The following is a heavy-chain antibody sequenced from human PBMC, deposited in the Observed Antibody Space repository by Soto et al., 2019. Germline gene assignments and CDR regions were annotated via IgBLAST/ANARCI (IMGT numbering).Heavy chain of an antibody. CDR3: ARRGPGTYFDD. V-gene: IGHV3-23*01. CDR1: GFTFSSYA. Sequence: GGSLRLSCAASGFTFSSYAMNWVRQAPGKGLEWVSVISGSGGSTYYADSVKGRFTISRDNSKNTLYLQMNSLRAEDTAVYYCARRGPGTYFDDWGQGALVTVSS. D-gene: IGHD6-13*01. J-gene: IGHJ4*02. CDR2: ISGSGGST.